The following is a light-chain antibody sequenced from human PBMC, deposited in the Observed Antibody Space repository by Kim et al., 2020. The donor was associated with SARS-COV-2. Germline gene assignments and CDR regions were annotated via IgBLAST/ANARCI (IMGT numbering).Light chain of an antibody. CDR3: QQYGSSQYT. J-gene: IGKJ2*01. CDR1: QSISITY. V-gene: IGKV3-20*01. Sequence: EIVLTQSPGTLSLSPGERATLSCRASQSISITYLAWYQQKPGQAPRLLIYCASSRATGIPDRLSGSRAGTDFTLTISRLEPEDVAVYYCQQYGSSQYTFGQGTKLEI. CDR2: CAS.